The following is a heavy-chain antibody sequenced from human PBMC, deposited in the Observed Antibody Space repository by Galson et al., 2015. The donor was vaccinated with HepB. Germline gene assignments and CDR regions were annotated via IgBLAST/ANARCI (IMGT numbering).Heavy chain of an antibody. J-gene: IGHJ3*02. D-gene: IGHD3-10*01. CDR3: ARVEKRLWELLPNAFDI. CDR1: GDSVSSNSAA. Sequence: CAISGDSVSSNSAAWNWIRQSPSRGLEWLGRTYYRSKWYNDYAVSVKSRITINPDTSKNQFSLQLNSVTPEDTAVYYCARVEKRLWELLPNAFDIWGQGTMVTVSS. CDR2: TYYRSKWYN. V-gene: IGHV6-1*01.